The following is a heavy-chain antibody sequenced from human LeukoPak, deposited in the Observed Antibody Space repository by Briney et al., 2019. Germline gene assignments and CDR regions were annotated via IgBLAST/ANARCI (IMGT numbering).Heavy chain of an antibody. J-gene: IGHJ5*02. CDR1: GGSISSGGYY. V-gene: IGHV4-39*07. CDR2: INHSGST. CDR3: ARNKYYYGSGNYGVPNWFDP. D-gene: IGHD3-10*01. Sequence: PSETLSLTCTVSGGSISSGGYYWSWIRQPPGKGLEWIGEINHSGSTNYNPSLKSRVTISVDTSKNQFSLKLSSVTAADTAVYYCARNKYYYGSGNYGVPNWFDPWGQGTLVTVSS.